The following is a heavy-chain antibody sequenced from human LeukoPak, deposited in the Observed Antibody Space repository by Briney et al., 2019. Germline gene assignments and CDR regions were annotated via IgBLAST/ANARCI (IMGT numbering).Heavy chain of an antibody. CDR1: GASISNYY. V-gene: IGHV4-4*07. CDR2: MYSTGST. J-gene: IGHJ4*02. D-gene: IGHD3-10*01. CDR3: ARGSWTSGSLDY. Sequence: SETLSLTCTVSGASISNYYWTWIRQPAGKGLEWIGRMYSTGSTIYNPSLKSRVTMSVDTSKNQFSLTLSSVTAADTAVYYCARGSWTSGSLDYWGQGTLVTVSS.